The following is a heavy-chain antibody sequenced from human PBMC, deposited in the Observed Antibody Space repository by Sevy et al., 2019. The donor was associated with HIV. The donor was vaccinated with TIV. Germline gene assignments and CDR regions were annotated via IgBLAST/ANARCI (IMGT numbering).Heavy chain of an antibody. D-gene: IGHD2-15*01. J-gene: IGHJ6*03. CDR1: GFTFSSYA. CDR3: ARSGRAYYYIDV. V-gene: IGHV3-23*01. Sequence: GGSLRLACAASGFTFSSYAMKWVRQAPGKGLEWVSVISGSGASAYFADSVRGRLTISRDNSKNTLHLQMNSLRAEDTAVYYCARSGRAYYYIDVWGKGTAVTVSS. CDR2: ISGSGASA.